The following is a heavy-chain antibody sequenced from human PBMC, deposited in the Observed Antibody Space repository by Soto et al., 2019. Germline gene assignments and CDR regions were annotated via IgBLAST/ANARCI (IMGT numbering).Heavy chain of an antibody. V-gene: IGHV3-74*01. Sequence: PGGSLRLSCAASGFTFSSYWMHWVRQAPGKGLVWVSRINSDGSSTSYADSVKGRFTISRDNAKNTLYLQMNSLRAEDTAVYYCARGSTTEKVDSWGQGTLVTVSS. J-gene: IGHJ4*02. D-gene: IGHD4-17*01. CDR2: INSDGSST. CDR3: ARGSTTEKVDS. CDR1: GFTFSSYW.